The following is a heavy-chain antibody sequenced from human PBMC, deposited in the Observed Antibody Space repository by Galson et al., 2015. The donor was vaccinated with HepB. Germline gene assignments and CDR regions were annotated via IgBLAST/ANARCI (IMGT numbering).Heavy chain of an antibody. V-gene: IGHV4-61*01. CDR3: ARASEGQWLYYFDY. CDR1: GDSVRSGTHY. D-gene: IGHD6-19*01. CDR2: IYFSGST. J-gene: IGHJ4*02. Sequence: CSVSGDSVRSGTHYWSWIRQPPGKGLEWIGYIYFSGSTNYNPSLRSRVTISADTSKNQFSLKLNSVTAADTAVYYCARASEGQWLYYFDYWGQGTLVTVPS.